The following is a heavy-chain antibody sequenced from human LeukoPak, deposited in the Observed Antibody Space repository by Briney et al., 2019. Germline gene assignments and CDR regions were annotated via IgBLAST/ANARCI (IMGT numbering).Heavy chain of an antibody. J-gene: IGHJ4*02. Sequence: PGGSLRLSCAASGFTFSDYYMSWIRQAPGKGLEWVSYISSSGSTIYYADSVKGRFTISRDNTKNSVYLQMNGLRAEDTAIYYCARDGYCNSITCFDYWGQGTLVTVSS. CDR1: GFTFSDYY. CDR2: ISSSGSTI. V-gene: IGHV3-11*04. CDR3: ARDGYCNSITCFDY. D-gene: IGHD2-2*03.